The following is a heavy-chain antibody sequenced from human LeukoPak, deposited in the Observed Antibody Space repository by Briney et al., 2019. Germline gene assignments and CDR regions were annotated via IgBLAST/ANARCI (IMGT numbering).Heavy chain of an antibody. V-gene: IGHV1-18*01. D-gene: IGHD4-23*01. CDR3: ARVDTVVIPFFDY. CDR2: ISAYNGNT. Sequence: ASVKVSCKASGGTFSSYAISWVRQAPGQGLEWMGWISAYNGNTNYAQKLQGRVTMTTDTSTSTAYMELRSLRSDDTAVYYCARVDTVVIPFFDYWGQGTLVTVSS. J-gene: IGHJ4*02. CDR1: GGTFSSYA.